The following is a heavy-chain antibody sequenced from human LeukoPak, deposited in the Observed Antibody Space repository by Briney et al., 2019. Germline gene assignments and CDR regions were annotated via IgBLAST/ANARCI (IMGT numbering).Heavy chain of an antibody. Sequence: GGSLRLSCAASGFTFSNYWMSWVRQAPGKGLEWVAFIRYDGSNKYYADSVKGRFTISRDNSKNTLYLQMNSLRAEDTAVYYCAKGPPNWGLNDRLGVSDYWGQGTLVTVSS. D-gene: IGHD7-27*01. CDR3: AKGPPNWGLNDRLGVSDY. V-gene: IGHV3-30*02. CDR1: GFTFSNYW. J-gene: IGHJ4*02. CDR2: IRYDGSNK.